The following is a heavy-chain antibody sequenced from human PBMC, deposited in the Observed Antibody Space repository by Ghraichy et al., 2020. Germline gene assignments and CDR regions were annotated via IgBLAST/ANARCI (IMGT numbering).Heavy chain of an antibody. CDR3: SYYVSSEPFMDV. J-gene: IGHJ6*01. D-gene: IGHD3-22*01. Sequence: SETLSLTCNVSGGSISSSSYYWGWIRQPPGKGLEWIGSIYYSGSTYYNPSLKSRVTISVDTSKNQFSLKLSSVTAADTAVYYCSYYVSSEPFMDVWGQGTTVTVSS. V-gene: IGHV4-39*01. CDR1: GGSISSSSYY. CDR2: IYYSGST.